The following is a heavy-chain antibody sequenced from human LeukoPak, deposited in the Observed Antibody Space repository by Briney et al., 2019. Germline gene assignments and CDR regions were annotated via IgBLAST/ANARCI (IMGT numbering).Heavy chain of an antibody. CDR1: GYTFTGYY. Sequence: EASVKVSCKASGYTFTGYYMHWVRQAPGQGLEWMGWINPNSGGTNYAQKFQGRVTMTRDTSISTAYMELSRLRSDDTAVYYCAKSRGGQSVRGVIGSFDYWGQGTLVTVSS. D-gene: IGHD3-10*01. CDR2: INPNSGGT. J-gene: IGHJ4*02. V-gene: IGHV1-2*02. CDR3: AKSRGGQSVRGVIGSFDY.